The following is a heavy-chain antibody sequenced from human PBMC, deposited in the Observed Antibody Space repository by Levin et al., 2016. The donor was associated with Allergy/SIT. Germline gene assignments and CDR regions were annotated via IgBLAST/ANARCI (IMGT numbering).Heavy chain of an antibody. V-gene: IGHV5-51*01. CDR1: GYSFTSYW. D-gene: IGHD4-17*01. CDR2: IYPGDSDT. CDR3: ARFEMTTVTTNYYYGMDV. J-gene: IGHJ6*02. Sequence: GGSLRLSCKGSGYSFTSYWIGWVRQMPGKGLEWMGIIYPGDSDTRYSPSFQGQVTISADKSISTAYLQWSSLKASDTAMYYCARFEMTTVTTNYYYGMDVWGQGTTVTVSS.